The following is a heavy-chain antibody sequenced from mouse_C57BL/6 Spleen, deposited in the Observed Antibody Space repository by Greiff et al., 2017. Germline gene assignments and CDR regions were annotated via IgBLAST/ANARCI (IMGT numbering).Heavy chain of an antibody. CDR3: ARKDDGYYGWYFDV. CDR1: GYTFTSYW. J-gene: IGHJ1*03. V-gene: IGHV1-64*01. CDR2: IHPTSGST. D-gene: IGHD2-3*01. Sequence: QVQLQQPGAELVKPGASVQLSCKASGYTFTSYWMHWVTQRPGQGLEWIGMIHPTSGSTNSNETFKSKDTLTVDKSSSTAYMQRSRLTAEDSAVYYCARKDDGYYGWYFDVWGTGTTVTVSS.